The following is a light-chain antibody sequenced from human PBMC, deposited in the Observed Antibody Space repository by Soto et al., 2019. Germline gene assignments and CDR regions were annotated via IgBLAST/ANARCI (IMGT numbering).Light chain of an antibody. V-gene: IGLV2-8*01. Sequence: QSVLTQPPSASGSPGQSVSISCTGTTSDVGGYDSVSWYQQHPGNAPKLMIYEVTKRPSGVPDRFSGSMSGNTASLTVSGLQAEDEADYYCSSYAGSNNFVVFGGGTKLTVL. CDR1: TSDVGGYDS. J-gene: IGLJ2*01. CDR3: SSYAGSNNFVV. CDR2: EVT.